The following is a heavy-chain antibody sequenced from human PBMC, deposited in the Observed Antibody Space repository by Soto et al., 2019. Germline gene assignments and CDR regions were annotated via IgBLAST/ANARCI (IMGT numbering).Heavy chain of an antibody. CDR1: GYTFTSYD. J-gene: IGHJ4*02. CDR3: ARDYYDFWSGYYSSCFDY. CDR2: MNPNSGNT. V-gene: IGHV1-8*01. Sequence: ASVKVSCKASGYTFTSYDINWVRQATGQGLEWMGWMNPNSGNTGYAQKFQGRVTMTRDTSTSTVYMELSSLRSEDTAVYYCARDYYDFWSGYYSSCFDYWGQGTLVTVSS. D-gene: IGHD3-3*01.